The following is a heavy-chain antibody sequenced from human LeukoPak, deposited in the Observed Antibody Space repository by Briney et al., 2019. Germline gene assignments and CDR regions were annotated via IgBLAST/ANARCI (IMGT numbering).Heavy chain of an antibody. CDR1: GFTFSSYV. Sequence: GGSLRLSCAASGFTFSSYVMSWVRQAPGKGLEWVSAISGSGGSTYYAYSVKGRFTISRDNSKNTLYLQMNSLRAEDTAVYYCAKEEKLGCSSTSCYTHVVDYYYYYMDVWGKGTTVTVSS. CDR2: ISGSGGST. CDR3: AKEEKLGCSSTSCYTHVVDYYYYYMDV. V-gene: IGHV3-23*01. D-gene: IGHD2-2*02. J-gene: IGHJ6*03.